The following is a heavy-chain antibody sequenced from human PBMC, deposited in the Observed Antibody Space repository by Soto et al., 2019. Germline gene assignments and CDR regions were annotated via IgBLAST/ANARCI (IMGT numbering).Heavy chain of an antibody. CDR1: GGSISSGGYY. Sequence: QVQLQESGPGLVKPSQTLSLTCTVSGGSISSGGYYWSWLRQHPGKGLEWIGYIYYSGSTYYNPSLKSRVTISVDTSKNQVSLKLSSVTAADTAVYYCARGGISAAAPPDYWGQGTLVTVSS. V-gene: IGHV4-31*03. J-gene: IGHJ4*02. D-gene: IGHD6-13*01. CDR2: IYYSGST. CDR3: ARGGISAAAPPDY.